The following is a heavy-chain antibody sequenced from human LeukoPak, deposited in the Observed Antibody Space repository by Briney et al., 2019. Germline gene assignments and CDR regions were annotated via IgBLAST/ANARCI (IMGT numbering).Heavy chain of an antibody. CDR2: ISGAGRST. Sequence: GGSLRLSCAASGFAFSSYGMTWVRQAPGKGLEWVSVISGAGRSTYYADSVKGRFTISRDNSKNTLYLQMNSLRADDTAVYYCAKRSGGPSPFDYWGQGALVTVSS. D-gene: IGHD3-3*01. CDR1: GFAFSSYG. V-gene: IGHV3-23*01. J-gene: IGHJ4*02. CDR3: AKRSGGPSPFDY.